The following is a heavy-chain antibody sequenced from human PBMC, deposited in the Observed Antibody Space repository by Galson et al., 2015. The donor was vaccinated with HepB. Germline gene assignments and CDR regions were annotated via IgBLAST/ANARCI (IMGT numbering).Heavy chain of an antibody. Sequence: SLRLSCAASGFTFSSYGMHWVRQAPGKGLEWVAVIRYDGSNKYYADSVKGRFTISRDNSKNTLYLQMNSLRAEDTAVYYCARGDYGADVDYWGQGTLVTVSS. J-gene: IGHJ4*02. D-gene: IGHD4-17*01. CDR1: GFTFSSYG. CDR3: ARGDYGADVDY. V-gene: IGHV3-33*08. CDR2: IRYDGSNK.